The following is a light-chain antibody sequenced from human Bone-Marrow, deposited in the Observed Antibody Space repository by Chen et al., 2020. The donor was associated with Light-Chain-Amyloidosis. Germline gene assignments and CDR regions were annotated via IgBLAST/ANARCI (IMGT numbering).Light chain of an antibody. CDR1: SSDVGGDNH. J-gene: IGLJ1*01. Sequence: QFALTHPASVSGSPGQSLPISCTGTSSDVGGDNHVSWYQQHPDQAPKLMIYEVPNRPSWIPDRVYGSKSDNTASLTISGLQTEDEADYFGSSYTITNTLVFGSGTRVNVL. CDR2: EVP. V-gene: IGLV2-14*01. CDR3: SSYTITNTLV.